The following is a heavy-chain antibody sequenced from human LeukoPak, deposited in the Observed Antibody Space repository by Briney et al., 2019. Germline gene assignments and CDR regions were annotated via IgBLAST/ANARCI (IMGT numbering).Heavy chain of an antibody. Sequence: GESLKISCKGSGYSFTSYWIGWVRQLPGKGLEWMGIIYPGDSDTRYSPSFQGQVTISADKSISTAYLQWSSLKASDTAMYYCARGAIGGDYYYYYGMDVWGQGTTVTVSS. D-gene: IGHD3-10*01. CDR2: IYPGDSDT. V-gene: IGHV5-51*01. J-gene: IGHJ6*02. CDR3: ARGAIGGDYYYYYGMDV. CDR1: GYSFTSYW.